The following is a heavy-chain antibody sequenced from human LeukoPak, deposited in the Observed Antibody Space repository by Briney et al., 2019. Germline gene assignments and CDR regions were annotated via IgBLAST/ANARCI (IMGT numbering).Heavy chain of an antibody. J-gene: IGHJ6*02. CDR2: ISGSGGST. V-gene: IGHV3-23*01. Sequence: GGSLRLSCAASGFTFSSYAMNWVRQAPGKGLAWVSTISGSGGSTYSADSVKGRFTISRDYSKNTLYLQMNSLRVEDTAVYYCAKEWSGRGPMDVWGQGTTVTVSS. CDR3: AKEWSGRGPMDV. CDR1: GFTFSSYA. D-gene: IGHD2-8*01.